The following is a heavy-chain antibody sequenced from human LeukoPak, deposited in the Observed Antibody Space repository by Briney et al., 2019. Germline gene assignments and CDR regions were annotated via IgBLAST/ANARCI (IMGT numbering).Heavy chain of an antibody. Sequence: VKPSETLSLTCTVSGGSISSSSYYWGWIRQPPGKGLEWIGSIYYSGSTYYNPSLKSRVTISVDTSQNQFSLQLSSVTAADTAVYYCARDKDAYKTPDAFDVLGHGTMVTVSS. V-gene: IGHV4-39*07. J-gene: IGHJ3*01. CDR3: ARDKDAYKTPDAFDV. CDR2: IYYSGST. CDR1: GGSISSSSYY. D-gene: IGHD5-24*01.